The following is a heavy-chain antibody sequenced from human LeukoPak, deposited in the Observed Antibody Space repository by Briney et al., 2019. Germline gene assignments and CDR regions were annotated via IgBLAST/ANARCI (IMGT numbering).Heavy chain of an antibody. Sequence: VKVSCKASGYTFTSYGISWVRQAPGQGLEWMGWISAYNGNTNYAQKLQGRVTMTTDTSTSTAYMELRSLRSDDTAVYYCARVESSIAAPPNGPGFDPWGQGTLGTGSS. CDR1: GYTFTSYG. J-gene: IGHJ5*02. V-gene: IGHV1-18*01. CDR2: ISAYNGNT. D-gene: IGHD6-6*01. CDR3: ARVESSIAAPPNGPGFDP.